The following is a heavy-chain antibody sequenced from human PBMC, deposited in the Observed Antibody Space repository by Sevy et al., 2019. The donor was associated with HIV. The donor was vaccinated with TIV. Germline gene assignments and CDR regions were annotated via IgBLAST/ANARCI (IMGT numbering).Heavy chain of an antibody. CDR2: ISDISSAI. J-gene: IGHJ6*02. Sequence: GGSLRLSCAASGFPFSSYGMNWVRQAPGKGLEWVSYISDISSAIYYADSVKGRFTISRDNAKKSLYLQMNSLRAEDMAVYYCARGLAALPGYYYGMDVWGQGTTVTVS. D-gene: IGHD6-6*01. V-gene: IGHV3-48*01. CDR1: GFPFSSYG. CDR3: ARGLAALPGYYYGMDV.